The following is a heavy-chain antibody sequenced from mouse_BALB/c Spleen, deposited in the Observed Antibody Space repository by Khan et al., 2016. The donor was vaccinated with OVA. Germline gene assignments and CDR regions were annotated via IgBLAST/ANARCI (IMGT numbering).Heavy chain of an antibody. CDR1: GYSITSDYA. V-gene: IGHV3-2*02. J-gene: IGHJ2*02. D-gene: IGHD1-1*01. CDR3: AXVYGGDFDY. Sequence: EVQLQESGPGLVKPSQSLSLTCIVTGYSITSDYAWNWIRQFPGNKLEWMGFISYSGNTKYNPSLKSRFSITRDTSKNQFFLQLNSVTTEDTATYYCAXVYGGDFDYWGQGTSLTVSS. CDR2: ISYSGNT.